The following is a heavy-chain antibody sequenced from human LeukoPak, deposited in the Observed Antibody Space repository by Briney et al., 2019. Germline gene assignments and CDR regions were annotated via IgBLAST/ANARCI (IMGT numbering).Heavy chain of an antibody. V-gene: IGHV3-23*01. D-gene: IGHD1-7*01. J-gene: IGHJ4*02. CDR2: ISASGYST. CDR1: GFTFSSYA. Sequence: GGSLRLACAASGFTFSSYAMSWVRQAPGKGLEWVSAISASGYSTYYADSVKGRFTISRDNSKKTLYLQMNSLRAEDTAIFYCAKDVYNWNFYFDYWGQGTLVTVSS. CDR3: AKDVYNWNFYFDY.